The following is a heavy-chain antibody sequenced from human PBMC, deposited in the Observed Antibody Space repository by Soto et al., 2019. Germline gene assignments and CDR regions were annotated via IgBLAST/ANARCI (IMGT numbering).Heavy chain of an antibody. CDR3: ARGGSDGYNSYHFDY. Sequence: PSETLSLTCTVSGGSISSSSYYWGWIRQPPGKGLEWIGSICYSGSTYYNPSLKSRVTISVDTSKNQFSLKLSSVTAADTAVYYCARGGSDGYNSYHFDYWGQGTLVTVSS. CDR1: GGSISSSSYY. J-gene: IGHJ4*02. D-gene: IGHD2-21*01. CDR2: ICYSGST. V-gene: IGHV4-39*01.